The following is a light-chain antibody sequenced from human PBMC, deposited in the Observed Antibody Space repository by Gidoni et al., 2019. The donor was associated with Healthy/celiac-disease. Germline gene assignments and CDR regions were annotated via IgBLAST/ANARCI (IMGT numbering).Light chain of an antibody. CDR3: KQDGSSPRT. CDR1: QSVSSSY. Sequence: EIVLTQSPGTLSLSPGERATLSCRASQSVSSSYLAWYQQKPGQAPRLLIYGGSSRATGIPDRFSGSGSGTDFTLTISRLEPEDFAVYYCKQDGSSPRTFGQGTKVEIK. V-gene: IGKV3-20*01. J-gene: IGKJ1*01. CDR2: GGS.